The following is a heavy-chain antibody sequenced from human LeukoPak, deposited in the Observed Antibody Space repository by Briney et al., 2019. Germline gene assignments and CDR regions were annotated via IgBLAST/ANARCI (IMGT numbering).Heavy chain of an antibody. D-gene: IGHD4-17*01. CDR2: IYYSGST. CDR3: ARSARTGPWYFDY. CDR1: GGSISCSSYY. J-gene: IGHJ4*02. Sequence: SETLSLTCTVSGGSISCSSYYWGWIRQPPGKGLEWIGSIYYSGSTYYNPSLKSRVTISVDTSKNQFSLKLSSVTAADTAVYYCARSARTGPWYFDYWGQGTLVTVSS. V-gene: IGHV4-39*01.